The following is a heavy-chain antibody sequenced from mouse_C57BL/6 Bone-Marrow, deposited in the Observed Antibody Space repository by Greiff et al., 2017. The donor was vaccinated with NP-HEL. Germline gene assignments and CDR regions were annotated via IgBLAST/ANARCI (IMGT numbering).Heavy chain of an antibody. CDR1: GFTFSSYG. J-gene: IGHJ1*03. CDR2: ISSGGSYT. D-gene: IGHD1-1*01. V-gene: IGHV5-6*01. Sequence: EVHLVESGGDLVKPGGSLKLSCAASGFTFSSYGMSWVRQTPDKRLEWVATISSGGSYTYYPDSVKGRFTISRDNAKNTLYLQMSSLKSEDTAMYYCVYYYGRGYFDVWGTGTTVTVSS. CDR3: VYYYGRGYFDV.